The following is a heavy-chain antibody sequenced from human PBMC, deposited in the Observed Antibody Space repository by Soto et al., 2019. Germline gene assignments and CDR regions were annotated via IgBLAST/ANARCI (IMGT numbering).Heavy chain of an antibody. CDR1: GYTFTSYG. CDR3: ASGARFLEWYPTPSYYMDV. CDR2: ISAYNGNT. J-gene: IGHJ6*03. Sequence: ASVKVSCKASGYTFTSYGISWVRQAPGQGLEWMGWISAYNGNTNYAQKLQGRVTMTTDTSTSTAYMELRSLRSDDTAVYYCASGARFLEWYPTPSYYMDVWGKGTTVTAP. D-gene: IGHD3-3*01. V-gene: IGHV1-18*01.